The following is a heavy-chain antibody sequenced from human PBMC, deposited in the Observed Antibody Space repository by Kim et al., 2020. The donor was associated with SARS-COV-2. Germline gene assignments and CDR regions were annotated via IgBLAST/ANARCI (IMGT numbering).Heavy chain of an antibody. J-gene: IGHJ6*02. CDR3: AKDNGDVDIVATIPGDYYYYGMDV. V-gene: IGHV3-23*01. Sequence: GGSLRLSCAASGFTFSSYAMSWVRQAPGKGLEWVSAISGSGGSTYYADSVKGRFTISRDNSKNTLYLQMNSLRAEDTAVYYCAKDNGDVDIVATIPGDYYYYGMDVWGQGTTVTVSS. CDR2: ISGSGGST. D-gene: IGHD5-12*01. CDR1: GFTFSSYA.